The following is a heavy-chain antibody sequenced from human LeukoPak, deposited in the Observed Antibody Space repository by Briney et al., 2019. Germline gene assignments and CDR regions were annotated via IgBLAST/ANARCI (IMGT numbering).Heavy chain of an antibody. Sequence: PGGSLRLSCAASGFTFTSYAMSWVRQAPGKGLEWVSAISGSGGSTYYADSVKGRFTISRDNSKNTLYLQMNSLRAEDTAVYYCAKRGSSGWSWPTDYWGQGTLVTVSS. CDR3: AKRGSSGWSWPTDY. CDR1: GFTFTSYA. D-gene: IGHD6-19*01. V-gene: IGHV3-23*01. CDR2: ISGSGGST. J-gene: IGHJ4*02.